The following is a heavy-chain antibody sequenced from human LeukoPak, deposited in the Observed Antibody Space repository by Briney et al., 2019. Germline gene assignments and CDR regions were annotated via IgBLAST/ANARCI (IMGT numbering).Heavy chain of an antibody. CDR1: GFTFSTYS. CDR2: ISSGSIYI. CDR3: ARGLICSGGTCYGDY. D-gene: IGHD2-15*01. V-gene: IGHV3-21*01. Sequence: GGSLRLSCAASGFTFSTYSMNWVRQAPGKGLEWVSSISSGSIYIHYADSVKGRFTISRDNAKNSLYLQMNSLRAEDTAVYYCARGLICSGGTCYGDYWSQGTLVTVSS. J-gene: IGHJ4*02.